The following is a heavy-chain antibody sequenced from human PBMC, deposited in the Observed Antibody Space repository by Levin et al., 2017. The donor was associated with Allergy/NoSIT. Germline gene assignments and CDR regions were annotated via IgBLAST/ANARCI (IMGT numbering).Heavy chain of an antibody. D-gene: IGHD3-22*01. Sequence: RASVKVSCKASGYTFTSYGISWVRQAPGQGLEWMGWISAYNGNTNYAQKLQGRVTMTTDTSTSTAYMELRSLRSDDTAVYYCARDLSGGDYYYDSSGPRLDYWGQGTLVTVSS. CDR3: ARDLSGGDYYYDSSGPRLDY. CDR1: GYTFTSYG. CDR2: ISAYNGNT. V-gene: IGHV1-18*01. J-gene: IGHJ4*02.